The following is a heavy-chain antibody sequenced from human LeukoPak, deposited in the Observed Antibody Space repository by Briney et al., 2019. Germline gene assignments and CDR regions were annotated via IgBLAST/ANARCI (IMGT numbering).Heavy chain of an antibody. CDR1: GYTFTGYY. Sequence: ASVKVSCKASGYTFTGYYMHWVRQAPGQGLKWMGWINPNSGGTNYAQKFQGRVTMTRDTSISTAYMELSRLRSDDTAVYYCATTTFYYYYGMDVWGQGTRSPSP. CDR3: ATTTFYYYYGMDV. V-gene: IGHV1-2*02. J-gene: IGHJ6*02. CDR2: INPNSGGT. D-gene: IGHD2-2*01.